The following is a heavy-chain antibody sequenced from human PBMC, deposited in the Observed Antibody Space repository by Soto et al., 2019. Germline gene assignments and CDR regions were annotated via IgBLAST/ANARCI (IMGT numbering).Heavy chain of an antibody. CDR1: GFTFSSYA. CDR3: ASRYGGYYYYYGMDV. V-gene: IGHV3-30*04. D-gene: IGHD4-17*01. J-gene: IGHJ6*02. CDR2: ISYDGSNK. Sequence: GGSLRLSCAASGFTFSSYAMHWVRQAPGKGLEWVAVISYDGSNKYYADSVKGRFTISRDNSKNTLYLQMNSLGAEDTAVYNCASRYGGYYYYYGMDVWGQGTTVTVSS.